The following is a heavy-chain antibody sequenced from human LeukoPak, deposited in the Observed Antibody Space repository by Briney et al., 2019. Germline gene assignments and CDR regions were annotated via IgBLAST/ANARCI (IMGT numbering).Heavy chain of an antibody. CDR1: GFTFSSYG. Sequence: PGRSLTLSCEASGFTFSSYGIHWVRQAPGKGLEWVALITYDGSNKYYADSVKGRFTISRDNSKNTLYLQINSLRAEDTAVYHCAKDSRYYDSSGFYFNPSSYFENWGQGTLVTVSS. CDR3: AKDSRYYDSSGFYFNPSSYFEN. CDR2: ITYDGSNK. D-gene: IGHD3-22*01. J-gene: IGHJ4*02. V-gene: IGHV3-30*18.